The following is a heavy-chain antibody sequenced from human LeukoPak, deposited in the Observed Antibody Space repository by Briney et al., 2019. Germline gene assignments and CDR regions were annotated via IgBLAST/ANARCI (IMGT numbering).Heavy chain of an antibody. J-gene: IGHJ4*02. Sequence: PGGSLRLSCAASGFTFNNYAMGWVRQTPGKGLEWGSGITGNGRSTYYADSVKGRFTISRDNSKNTLYLQVNSLRVEDTAVYHCARHSAVTMGFGFDYWGQGTLVTVSS. V-gene: IGHV3-23*01. CDR1: GFTFNNYA. CDR2: ITGNGRST. CDR3: ARHSAVTMGFGFDY. D-gene: IGHD4-11*01.